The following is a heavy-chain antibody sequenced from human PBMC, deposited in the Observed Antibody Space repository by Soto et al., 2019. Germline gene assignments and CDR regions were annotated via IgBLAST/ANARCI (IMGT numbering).Heavy chain of an antibody. CDR1: GFTFSSYG. V-gene: IGHV3-30*18. CDR2: ISYDGSNK. D-gene: IGHD5-18*01. CDR3: AKGDGGYSYGGGYFDY. Sequence: GGSLRLSCAASGFTFSSYGMHWVRQAPGKGLEWVAVISYDGSNKYYADSVKDRFTISRDNSKNTLYLQMNSLRAEDTAVYYCAKGDGGYSYGGGYFDYWGQGTLVTVSS. J-gene: IGHJ4*02.